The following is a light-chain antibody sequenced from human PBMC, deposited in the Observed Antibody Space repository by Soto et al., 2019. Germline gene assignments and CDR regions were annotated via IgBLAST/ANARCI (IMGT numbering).Light chain of an antibody. CDR3: QQYKSYSET. J-gene: IGKJ1*01. CDR1: QSISTW. Sequence: DIQMTQSPSTLSASVGDRVTITCRASQSISTWLAWYQQKPGKAPNLLIYDASTLEGGVPSRFSGSGSRTEFTLTISGRQPDDFATYYCQQYKSYSETFGQGTRVEIK. CDR2: DAS. V-gene: IGKV1-5*01.